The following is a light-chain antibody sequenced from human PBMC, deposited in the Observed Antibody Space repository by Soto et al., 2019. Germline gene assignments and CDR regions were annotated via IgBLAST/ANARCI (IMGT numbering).Light chain of an antibody. Sequence: QSVLTQPPSASGSPGQSVTISCTGTSSDVGGYNYVSWYQQDPGKAPKVMIYEVSKRPSGVPDRFSGSKSGNTASLTISRVEAGDEADYYCQVWIGSSDLWVFGGGTKLTVL. V-gene: IGLV2-8*01. CDR2: EVS. CDR1: SSDVGGYNY. CDR3: QVWIGSSDLWV. J-gene: IGLJ3*02.